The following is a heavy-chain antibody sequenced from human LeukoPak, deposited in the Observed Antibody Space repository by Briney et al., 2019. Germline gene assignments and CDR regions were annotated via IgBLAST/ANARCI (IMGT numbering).Heavy chain of an antibody. CDR2: ISSSSSYI. V-gene: IGHV3-21*04. CDR3: AKDRYTSGYFDLKH. D-gene: IGHD6-19*01. J-gene: IGHJ1*01. CDR1: GFTFSSSS. Sequence: GGSLRLSCAASGFTFSSSSMNWVRQAPGKGLEWVSSISSSSSYIYYADSVKGRFTISRDNAKNSLYLQMNSLRAEDTALYYCAKDRYTSGYFDLKHWGRGTLVTVSS.